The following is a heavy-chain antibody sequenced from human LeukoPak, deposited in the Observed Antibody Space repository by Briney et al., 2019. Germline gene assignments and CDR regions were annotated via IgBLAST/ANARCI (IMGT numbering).Heavy chain of an antibody. CDR1: GYTFTSYG. Sequence: ASVKVSCKASGYTFTSYGISWVRQAPGQGLEWMGWISAYNGNTNYAQKLQGRVTMTTDTSTSTAYMELRSLRSDDTAVYYCARDWDGDYYYYGMDVWGQGTTVTVSS. CDR3: ARDWDGDYYYYGMDV. D-gene: IGHD4-17*01. CDR2: ISAYNGNT. J-gene: IGHJ6*02. V-gene: IGHV1-18*01.